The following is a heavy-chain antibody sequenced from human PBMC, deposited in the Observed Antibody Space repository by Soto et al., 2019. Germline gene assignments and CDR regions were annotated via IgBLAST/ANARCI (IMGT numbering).Heavy chain of an antibody. V-gene: IGHV4-34*01. Sequence: PSETLYLTCAVYGGSFSGYYWSWIRQPPGKGLEWIGEINHSGSTNYNPSLKSRVTISVDTSKNQFSLKLSSVTAADTAVYYCARGPKAPGIAAAGTEDYYYYGMDVWGQGTTVTVSS. CDR1: GGSFSGYY. D-gene: IGHD6-13*01. CDR3: ARGPKAPGIAAAGTEDYYYYGMDV. CDR2: INHSGST. J-gene: IGHJ6*02.